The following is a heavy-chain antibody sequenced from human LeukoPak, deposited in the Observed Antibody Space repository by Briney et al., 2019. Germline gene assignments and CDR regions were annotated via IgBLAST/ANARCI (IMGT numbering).Heavy chain of an antibody. CDR3: ARGGYYYDSSGYYGRTGFDY. Sequence: SETLYLTCTVPGCSISSYYWSWIRQPPWKGLERIGYIYYSGSTNYNPSLKSRVTMSVVTSKFQFSLKLSSVAAVDTAVYYCARGGYYYDSSGYYGRTGFDYWGQGTLVTVSS. CDR2: IYYSGST. V-gene: IGHV4-59*12. CDR1: GCSISSYY. J-gene: IGHJ4*02. D-gene: IGHD3-22*01.